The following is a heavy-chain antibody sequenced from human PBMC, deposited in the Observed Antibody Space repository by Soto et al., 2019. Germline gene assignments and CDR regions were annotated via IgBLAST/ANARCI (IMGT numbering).Heavy chain of an antibody. V-gene: IGHV3-30*18. CDR2: ISYDGSNK. J-gene: IGHJ4*02. CDR1: GFTFSSYG. D-gene: IGHD6-19*01. CDR3: AKDSDSSGWYDSWYYFDY. Sequence: GGSLRLSCAASGFTFSSYGMHWVRQAPGKGLEWVAVISYDGSNKYYADSVKGRFTISRDNSKNTLYLQMNSLRAEDTAVYYCAKDSDSSGWYDSWYYFDYWGQGTLVTVSS.